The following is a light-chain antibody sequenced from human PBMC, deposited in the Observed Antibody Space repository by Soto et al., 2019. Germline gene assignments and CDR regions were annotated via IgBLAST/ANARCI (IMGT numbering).Light chain of an antibody. J-gene: IGKJ5*01. Sequence: ELVLTQSPGTLSLSPGERATLSCRASQSVNSSLAWYQHKPGQAPRLLSSGASSRATGIPDRFSGSGSATDFPLTISRLEPEDFALYYCQHYGRSPITFGQGTLLEIK. CDR2: GAS. V-gene: IGKV3-20*01. CDR1: QSVNSS. CDR3: QHYGRSPIT.